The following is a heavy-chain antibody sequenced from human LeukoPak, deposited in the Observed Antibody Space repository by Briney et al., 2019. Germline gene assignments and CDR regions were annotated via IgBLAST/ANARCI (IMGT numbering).Heavy chain of an antibody. CDR3: ARAYDFPLEGYYYMDV. Sequence: SQTLSLTCTVSGGSISSGSYYWSWIRQPAGKGLEWIGRIYTSGSTNYNPSLNSRVTISVDTSKNQFSLKLRSVTAADTAVYYCARAYDFPLEGYYYMDVWGKGTTVTVSS. V-gene: IGHV4-61*02. J-gene: IGHJ6*03. D-gene: IGHD3-3*01. CDR1: GGSISSGSYY. CDR2: IYTSGST.